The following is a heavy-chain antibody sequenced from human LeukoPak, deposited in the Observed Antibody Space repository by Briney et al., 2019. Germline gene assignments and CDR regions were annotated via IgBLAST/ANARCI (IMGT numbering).Heavy chain of an antibody. D-gene: IGHD2-2*01. Sequence: PSETLSLTCTISGGSISSYYWSWIRQPPGKGLEWIGYIYYSGSTNYNPSLKSRVTISVDTSKNQFSLKLTSVTAADTAVYYCARRSLCSSTSCRPSPYYYYYMDVWGKGPRSPSP. CDR1: GGSISSYY. CDR2: IYYSGST. J-gene: IGHJ6*03. V-gene: IGHV4-59*01. CDR3: ARRSLCSSTSCRPSPYYYYYMDV.